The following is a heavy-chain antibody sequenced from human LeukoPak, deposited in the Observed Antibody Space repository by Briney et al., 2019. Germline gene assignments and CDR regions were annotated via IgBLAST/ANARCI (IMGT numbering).Heavy chain of an antibody. CDR2: IYHSGST. V-gene: IGHV4-38-2*02. CDR1: GYSISSGYY. Sequence: SETLSLTCTVSGYSISSGYYWGWIRQPPGKGLEWIGSIYHSGSTYYNPSLKSRVTISVDTSKNQFSLKLSSVTAADTAVYYCARAPSGSYGAFDYWGQGTLVTVSS. J-gene: IGHJ4*02. CDR3: ARAPSGSYGAFDY. D-gene: IGHD1-26*01.